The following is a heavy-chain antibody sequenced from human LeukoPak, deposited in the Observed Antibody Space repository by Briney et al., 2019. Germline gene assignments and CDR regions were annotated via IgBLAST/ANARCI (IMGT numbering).Heavy chain of an antibody. D-gene: IGHD3-10*01. CDR2: IKQDGSEK. J-gene: IGHJ6*03. V-gene: IGHV3-7*01. CDR1: GSTFSSYW. Sequence: GGSLRLSCAASGSTFSSYWMSWVRQAPGKGLEWVANIKQDGSEKYYVDSVKGRFTISRDNAKNSLYLQMNSLRAEDTAVYYCTRGRMLRGVLYMDVWGKGTTVTVSS. CDR3: TRGRMLRGVLYMDV.